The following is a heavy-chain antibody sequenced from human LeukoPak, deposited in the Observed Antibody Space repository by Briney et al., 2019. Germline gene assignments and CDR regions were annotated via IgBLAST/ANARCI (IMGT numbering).Heavy chain of an antibody. CDR2: IYYSGST. J-gene: IGHJ4*02. D-gene: IGHD6-19*01. Sequence: PSETLPLTCTVSGGSISSSSYYWGWIRQPPGKGLEWIGSIYYSGSTYYNPSLKSRVTISVDTSKNQFSLKLSSVTAADTAVYYCARLSPWLVGGGFDYWGQGTLVTVSS. V-gene: IGHV4-39*01. CDR3: ARLSPWLVGGGFDY. CDR1: GGSISSSSYY.